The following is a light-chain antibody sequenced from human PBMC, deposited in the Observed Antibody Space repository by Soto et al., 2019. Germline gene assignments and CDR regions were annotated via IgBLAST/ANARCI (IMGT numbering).Light chain of an antibody. Sequence: AIRMTQSPASLSASTGDRVTITCRASQDITNYLAWYQQMPGKAPKLLISVASTLQSGVPSRFSGSGSGTDFTITISSVQTADYATYYCLQYYHYPWTFGQGTKVEDK. CDR1: QDITNY. J-gene: IGKJ1*01. V-gene: IGKV1-8*01. CDR2: VAS. CDR3: LQYYHYPWT.